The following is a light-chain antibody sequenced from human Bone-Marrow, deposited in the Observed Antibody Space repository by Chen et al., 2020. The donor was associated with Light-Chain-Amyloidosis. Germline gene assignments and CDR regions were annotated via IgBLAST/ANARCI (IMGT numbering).Light chain of an antibody. CDR3: SSYAGSNNFV. Sequence: QSALAQPPSASGSPGQSVTISCAGTSSDVGDYKYVSWYHKHPGKAPKLMIYEVSKRPSGVPDRFSGSKSGNTASLTVSGLQAEDEADYYCSSYAGSNNFVFGTGTKVTVL. CDR2: EVS. V-gene: IGLV2-8*01. CDR1: SSDVGDYKY. J-gene: IGLJ1*01.